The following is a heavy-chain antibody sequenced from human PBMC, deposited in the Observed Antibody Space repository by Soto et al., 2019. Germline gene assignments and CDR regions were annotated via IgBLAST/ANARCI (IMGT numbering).Heavy chain of an antibody. D-gene: IGHD4-17*01. CDR2: ISANGDTI. CDR1: GFTVDDYA. J-gene: IGHJ4*02. V-gene: IGHV3-9*01. CDR3: AKDMKWGGMTTIHYFDS. Sequence: EVQLVESGGGLEQPGRSLRLSCVASGFTVDDYAMHWVRQAPGKGLEWVSGISANGDTIDYADSVKGRFTISRDNAXNPXFLQMNSLRPEDTALYYCAKDMKWGGMTTIHYFDSWGQGTQVTVSS.